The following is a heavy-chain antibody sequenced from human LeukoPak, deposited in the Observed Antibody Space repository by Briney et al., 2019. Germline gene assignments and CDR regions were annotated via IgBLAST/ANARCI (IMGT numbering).Heavy chain of an antibody. V-gene: IGHV1-2*04. J-gene: IGHJ4*02. CDR2: INPNSGDT. Sequence: ASVRVSCXASGYTFAGYFIHWVRQAPGQGLEWMGRINPNSGDTECAPKFQGWVTMTRDTSISTAYVEVRRLISDDTAVYYCARDLASTSNWEFDYWGQGTLVIVSS. D-gene: IGHD1-26*01. CDR1: GYTFAGYF. CDR3: ARDLASTSNWEFDY.